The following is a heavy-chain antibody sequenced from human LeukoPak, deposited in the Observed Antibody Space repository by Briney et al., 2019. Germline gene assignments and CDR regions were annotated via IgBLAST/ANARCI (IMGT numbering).Heavy chain of an antibody. V-gene: IGHV3-7*01. CDR3: AVGRNYYYGMDV. CDR2: IKHDGSKK. Sequence: PGGSLRLSCAASGFTFSSYWWGWVRQAPGKGLEWVANIKHDGSKKYYVDPVKGRFTISRDNAKNSLYLQVNSPSAEDTAVYYCAVGRNYYYGMDVWGQGTTVTVSS. J-gene: IGHJ6*02. CDR1: GFTFSSYW. D-gene: IGHD1-14*01.